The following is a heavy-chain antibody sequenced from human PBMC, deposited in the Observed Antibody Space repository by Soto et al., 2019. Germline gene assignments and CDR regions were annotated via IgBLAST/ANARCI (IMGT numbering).Heavy chain of an antibody. D-gene: IGHD3-16*01. J-gene: IGHJ6*02. CDR2: INSDGSST. CDR1: GFTFSSYW. Sequence: AGGSLRLSCAASGFTFSSYWMHWVRQAPGKGLVWVSRINSDGSSTSYADSVKGRFTISRDNAKNTLYLQMNSLRAEDTAVYYCAREFMYYYYGMDVWGQGTTVTV. V-gene: IGHV3-74*01. CDR3: AREFMYYYYGMDV.